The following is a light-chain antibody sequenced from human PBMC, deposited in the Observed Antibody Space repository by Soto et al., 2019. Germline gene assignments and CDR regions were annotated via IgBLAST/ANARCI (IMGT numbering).Light chain of an antibody. CDR1: QSVNSNY. V-gene: IGKV3-20*01. CDR3: QQYDSTPPT. Sequence: EIVLTQSPGTLSLSPGERATLSCRASQSVNSNYLAWYQRKPGQAPRLLIYGASNRATDIPYRFSASGSGTAFTLTITRLEAEDFAVYYGQQYDSTPPTFDQGTKVEVK. J-gene: IGKJ1*01. CDR2: GAS.